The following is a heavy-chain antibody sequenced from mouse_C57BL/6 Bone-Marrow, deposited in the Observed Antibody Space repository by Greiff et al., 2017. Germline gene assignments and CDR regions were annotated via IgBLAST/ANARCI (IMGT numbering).Heavy chain of an antibody. CDR1: GYTFTDYN. Sequence: EVQLQQSGPELVKPGASVQMSCKASGYTFTDYNMHWVKQSHGKSLEWIGYINPNNGGTSYNQTFKGKATLTVNKSSSTAYMELRSLTSEDSAVYYCARGDYGSEGAYWGQGTLVTVSA. V-gene: IGHV1-22*01. CDR2: INPNNGGT. J-gene: IGHJ3*01. D-gene: IGHD1-1*01. CDR3: ARGDYGSEGAY.